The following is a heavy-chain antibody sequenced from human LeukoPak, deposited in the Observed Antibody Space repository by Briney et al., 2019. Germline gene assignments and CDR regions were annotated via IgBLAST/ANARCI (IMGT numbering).Heavy chain of an antibody. D-gene: IGHD1-26*01. V-gene: IGHV3-33*01. CDR2: IWYDGSNK. Sequence: GGSLRLSCAASGFTFSSYGMHRVRQAPDKGLEWVAVIWYDGSNKYYADSVKGRFTISRDNSKNTLYLQMNSLRAEDTAVYYCARDGELPADYWGQGTLVTVSS. CDR1: GFTFSSYG. J-gene: IGHJ4*02. CDR3: ARDGELPADY.